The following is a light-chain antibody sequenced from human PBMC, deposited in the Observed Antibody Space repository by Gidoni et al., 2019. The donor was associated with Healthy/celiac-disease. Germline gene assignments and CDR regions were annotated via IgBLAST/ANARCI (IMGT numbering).Light chain of an antibody. CDR1: QSISSY. CDR2: AAS. Sequence: DIQMTQSPSSLSASVGDRVTITCRASQSISSYLNWYQHKPGKAPKLLIYAASSLQSGVPSRFSGSGSGTDFTLTISSLQPEDFATYYCQQSYSTLFTFGPGTKVEIK. J-gene: IGKJ3*01. CDR3: QQSYSTLFT. V-gene: IGKV1-39*01.